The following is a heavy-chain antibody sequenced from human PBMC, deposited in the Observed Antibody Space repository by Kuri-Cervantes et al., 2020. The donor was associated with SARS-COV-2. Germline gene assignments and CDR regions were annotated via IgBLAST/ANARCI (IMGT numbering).Heavy chain of an antibody. Sequence: GESLKISCAASGFIFSTYGLHWVRQVPGKGLEWVAFIRYDGSEKYYVDSVKGRFTISRDNAKNSLYLQMNSLRAEDTAVYYCARVRSWDEYFDYWGQGTLVTVSS. CDR2: IRYDGSEK. CDR3: ARVRSWDEYFDY. CDR1: GFIFSTYG. D-gene: IGHD6-13*01. J-gene: IGHJ4*02. V-gene: IGHV3-30*02.